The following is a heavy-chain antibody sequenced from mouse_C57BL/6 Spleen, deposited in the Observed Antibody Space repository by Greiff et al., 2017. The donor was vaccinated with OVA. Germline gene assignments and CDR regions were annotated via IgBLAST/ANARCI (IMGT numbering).Heavy chain of an antibody. V-gene: IGHV5-4*01. CDR1: GFTFSSYA. CDR3: ARKDDAHAMDY. CDR2: ISDGGSYT. Sequence: EVHLVESGGGLVKPGGSLKLSCAASGFTFSSYAMSWVRQTPEKRLEWVATISDGGSYTYYPDNVKGRFTISRDNAKNNLYLQMSHLKSEDTAMYYCARKDDAHAMDYWGQGTSVTVSS. J-gene: IGHJ4*01. D-gene: IGHD2-3*01.